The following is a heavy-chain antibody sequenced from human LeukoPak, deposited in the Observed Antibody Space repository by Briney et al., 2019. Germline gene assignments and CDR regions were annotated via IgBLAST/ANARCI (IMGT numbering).Heavy chain of an antibody. Sequence: SVKVSCKASGGTLSSYAISWVRQAPGQGLEWMGRIIPIFGTANYAQKFQGRVTITTDESTSTAYMELSSLRSEDTAVYYCARDLSFYGSGSQYYFDYWGQGTLVTVSS. CDR3: ARDLSFYGSGSQYYFDY. D-gene: IGHD3-10*01. J-gene: IGHJ4*02. V-gene: IGHV1-69*05. CDR1: GGTLSSYA. CDR2: IIPIFGTA.